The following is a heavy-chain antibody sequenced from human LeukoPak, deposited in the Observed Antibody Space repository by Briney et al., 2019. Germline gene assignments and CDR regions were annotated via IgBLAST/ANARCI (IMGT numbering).Heavy chain of an antibody. Sequence: PSETLSLTCTVSGGSISSYYWSWIRQPPGKGLEWIGYIYYSGSTNYNPSLKSRVTISVDTSKNQFSLKLSSVTAADTAVYYCARLRPCCAFDIWGQGTMVTVSS. J-gene: IGHJ3*02. CDR1: GGSISSYY. CDR2: IYYSGST. V-gene: IGHV4-59*01. D-gene: IGHD6-25*01. CDR3: ARLRPCCAFDI.